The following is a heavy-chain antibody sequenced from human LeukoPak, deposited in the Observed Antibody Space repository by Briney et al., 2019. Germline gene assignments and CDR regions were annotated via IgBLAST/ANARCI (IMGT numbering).Heavy chain of an antibody. D-gene: IGHD3-22*01. CDR2: IHPSTGNP. CDR1: GYTFTNYA. J-gene: IGHJ6*03. CDR3: ARDRYYYDSSGYKYMDV. V-gene: IGHV7-4-1*02. Sequence: ASVKVSCKASGYTFTNYAMNWVRQAPGQGLEWMGWIHPSTGNPTYAQGFTGRFVFSLDTSVSTTYLQISSLKAEDTAVYYCARDRYYYDSSGYKYMDVWGKGTTVTVSS.